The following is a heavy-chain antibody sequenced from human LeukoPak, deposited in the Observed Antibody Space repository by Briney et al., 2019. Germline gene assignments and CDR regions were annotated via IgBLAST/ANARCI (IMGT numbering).Heavy chain of an antibody. J-gene: IGHJ4*02. CDR1: GFTFSNYA. D-gene: IGHD3-9*01. CDR3: ASNVGYDSDWSYLLDY. CDR2: ISGDGGST. V-gene: IGHV3-23*01. Sequence: PGRSLRLSCAASGFTFSNYAMSWVRQAPGKGLECVSVISGDGGSTYYADSVRGRFTISRDISKNTLYLQMNSLRADDTAVYYCASNVGYDSDWSYLLDYWGQGTLVTVSS.